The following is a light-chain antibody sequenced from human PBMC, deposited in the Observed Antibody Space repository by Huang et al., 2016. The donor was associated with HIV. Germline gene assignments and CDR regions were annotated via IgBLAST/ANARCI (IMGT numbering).Light chain of an antibody. J-gene: IGKJ2*01. CDR1: QNVLYSSNSTNY. V-gene: IGKV4-1*01. CDR3: QQYFSTPNT. CDR2: WAS. Sequence: DIVMTQSPDSLAVSLGERATINCKSSQNVLYSSNSTNYLAWYQQKPGQPPKLLVYWASTRESGVPDRFSGSGSGTDFTLTISSLQAEDVAVYYCQQYFSTPNTFGQGTNLEIK.